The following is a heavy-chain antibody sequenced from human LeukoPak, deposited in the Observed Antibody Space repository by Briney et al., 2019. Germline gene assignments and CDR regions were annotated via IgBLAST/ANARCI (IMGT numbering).Heavy chain of an antibody. CDR2: IKQDGSER. CDR1: EFMFSSYW. J-gene: IGHJ4*02. Sequence: WGSLRLSCAASEFMFSSYWMSWVRQAPGKGLEWVANIKQDGSERYNVDSVKGRFTISRDNAENSLYLQMNSLRAEDTAVYYCARGRYCSGGSCYGALGYYFDYWGQGTLVTVSS. CDR3: ARGRYCSGGSCYGALGYYFDY. D-gene: IGHD2-15*01. V-gene: IGHV3-7*01.